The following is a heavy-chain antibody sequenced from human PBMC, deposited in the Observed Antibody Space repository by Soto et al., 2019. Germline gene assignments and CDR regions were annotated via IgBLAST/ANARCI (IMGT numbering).Heavy chain of an antibody. V-gene: IGHV3-33*01. Sequence: GGSLRLSCAASGFTFSSYGMHWVRQAPGKGLEWVAVIWYDGSNKYYADSVKGRFTISRDNSKNTLYLQMNSLRAEDTAVYYCARDFRSWGPYYYYYGMDVWGQGTTVTVSS. J-gene: IGHJ6*02. D-gene: IGHD3-16*01. CDR2: IWYDGSNK. CDR3: ARDFRSWGPYYYYYGMDV. CDR1: GFTFSSYG.